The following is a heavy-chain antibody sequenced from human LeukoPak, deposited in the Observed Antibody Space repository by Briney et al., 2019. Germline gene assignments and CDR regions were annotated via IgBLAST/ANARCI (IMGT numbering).Heavy chain of an antibody. CDR1: GYTFTGYY. CDR2: INPNSGGT. Sequence: ASVKVSCKASGYTFTGYYMHWVRQAPGQGLEWMGWINPNSGGTNYAQKFQGRVTITRNTSISTAYMELSSLRSEDTAVYYCAGGFGSSWPPDYWGQGTLVTVSS. V-gene: IGHV1-2*02. CDR3: AGGFGSSWPPDY. J-gene: IGHJ4*02. D-gene: IGHD6-13*01.